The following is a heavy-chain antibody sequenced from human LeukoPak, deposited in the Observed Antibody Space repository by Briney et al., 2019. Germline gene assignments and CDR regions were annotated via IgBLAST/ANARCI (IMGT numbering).Heavy chain of an antibody. CDR1: GFIFTNYG. J-gene: IGHJ6*02. CDR3: AKASIYVYYGMDV. V-gene: IGHV3-30*18. CDR2: ISYDGSSK. D-gene: IGHD3-16*02. Sequence: GRSLRLSCAASGFIFTNYGMHWVRQAPGKGLEWVAVISYDGSSKYYVDSVKGRFTISRDNSKNTLSLQMNSLRAEDTAVYYCAKASIYVYYGMDVWGQGTTVIVSS.